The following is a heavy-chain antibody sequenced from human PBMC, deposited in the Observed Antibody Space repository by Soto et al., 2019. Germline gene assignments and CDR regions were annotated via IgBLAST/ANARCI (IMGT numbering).Heavy chain of an antibody. D-gene: IGHD2-2*01. Sequence: ASVKVSCKASGYTFTSYDINWVRQATGQGLEWMGWMNPNSGNTGYAQKFQGRVTMTRNTSISTAYMELSSLRSEDTAVYYCARVLVPAAMFYYYGMDVWGQGTTVTVSS. J-gene: IGHJ6*02. CDR2: MNPNSGNT. V-gene: IGHV1-8*01. CDR1: GYTFTSYD. CDR3: ARVLVPAAMFYYYGMDV.